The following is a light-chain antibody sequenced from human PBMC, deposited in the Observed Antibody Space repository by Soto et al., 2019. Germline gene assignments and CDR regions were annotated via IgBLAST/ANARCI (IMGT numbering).Light chain of an antibody. J-gene: IGKJ1*01. CDR2: GAS. CDR3: QQYGSSPRT. CDR1: QSVRSNF. Sequence: EIVLTQSPGTLSLSPGERATLSCRASQSVRSNFLAWYQQKPGQAPRLLIYGASNRATGIPDRFSGSGSGTDFTLTITRLEAEDFAVYYCQQYGSSPRTFGQGTKVDNK. V-gene: IGKV3-20*01.